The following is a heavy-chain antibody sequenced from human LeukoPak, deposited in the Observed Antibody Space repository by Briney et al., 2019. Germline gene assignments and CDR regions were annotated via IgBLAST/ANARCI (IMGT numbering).Heavy chain of an antibody. J-gene: IGHJ5*02. V-gene: IGHV3-30*02. CDR2: IRYDGSNK. Sequence: GGSLRLSCAASGFTFSSYGMHWVRQAPGKGLEWVAFIRYDGSNKYYADSVKGRFTISRDNSKNTLHLQMNSLRPEDTAVYYCAKAQEYSSSPHNWFDPWGQGTLVTVSS. D-gene: IGHD6-6*01. CDR3: AKAQEYSSSPHNWFDP. CDR1: GFTFSSYG.